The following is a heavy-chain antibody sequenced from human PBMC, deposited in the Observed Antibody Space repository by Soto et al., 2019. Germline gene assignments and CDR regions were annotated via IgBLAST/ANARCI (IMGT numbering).Heavy chain of an antibody. CDR3: ARELMGLVAIGGYYGMDV. D-gene: IGHD5-12*01. V-gene: IGHV3-23*01. CDR1: GFTFTNYA. Sequence: GGSLRLSCEASGFTFTNYAMSWVRQAPGKGLEWVSIISGSGGSRYYADSVKGRFTISRENPQNTLFLQMNSLTGDDTATYYCARELMGLVAIGGYYGMDVWGQGTTVTVSS. J-gene: IGHJ6*02. CDR2: ISGSGGSR.